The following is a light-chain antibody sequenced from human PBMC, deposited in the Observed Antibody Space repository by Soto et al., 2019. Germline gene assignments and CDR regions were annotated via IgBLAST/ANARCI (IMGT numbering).Light chain of an antibody. CDR2: NNN. CDR3: ATWDESLNGGV. CDR1: NSNIGSHT. Sequence: QSVLTQPPSASGTPGQRVTISCSGSNSNIGSHTVNWYQQLPGTAPKLLIYNNNQRPSGVPDRFSGSKSGPSASLAISGLQSEDEADYYCATWDESLNGGVFGGGTKLTVL. V-gene: IGLV1-44*01. J-gene: IGLJ7*01.